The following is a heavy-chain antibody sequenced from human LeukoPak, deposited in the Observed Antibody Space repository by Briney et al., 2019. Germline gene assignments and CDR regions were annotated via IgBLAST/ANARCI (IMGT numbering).Heavy chain of an antibody. Sequence: GSNKYSADSVKGRFTISRDNSKNTLYLQMNSLRAEDTAVYYCARALSRAVAGTDYYYGMDVWGQGTTVTVSS. CDR3: ARALSRAVAGTDYYYGMDV. D-gene: IGHD6-19*01. V-gene: IGHV3-30-3*01. J-gene: IGHJ6*02. CDR2: GSNK.